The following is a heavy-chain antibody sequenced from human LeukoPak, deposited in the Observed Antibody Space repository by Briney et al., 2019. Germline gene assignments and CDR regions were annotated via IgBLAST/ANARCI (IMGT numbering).Heavy chain of an antibody. CDR2: IIPIFGTA. V-gene: IGHV1-69*06. CDR3: ARGSRTGWYYFDY. Sequence: ASVKVSCKASGYTFTSYGISWVRQAPGQGLEWMGGIIPIFGTANYAQKFQGRVMITADTSSSTVYMELRSLRSDDTAVYYCARGSRTGWYYFDYWGQGTLVTVSS. J-gene: IGHJ4*02. D-gene: IGHD6-19*01. CDR1: GYTFTSYG.